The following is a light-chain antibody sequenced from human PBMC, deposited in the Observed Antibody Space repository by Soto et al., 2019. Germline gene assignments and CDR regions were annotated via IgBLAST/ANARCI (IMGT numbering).Light chain of an antibody. J-gene: IGKJ1*01. Sequence: EIVMTQSPATLSVSPGERATLSCRASQSVSSNLAWYQQKPGQAPRLLIYGASTRATGSPARFSGSGSGTEFTLTISSLQSEDFAVYYCQQYNNWPPWTFGQGTKGEIK. CDR2: GAS. V-gene: IGKV3-15*01. CDR3: QQYNNWPPWT. CDR1: QSVSSN.